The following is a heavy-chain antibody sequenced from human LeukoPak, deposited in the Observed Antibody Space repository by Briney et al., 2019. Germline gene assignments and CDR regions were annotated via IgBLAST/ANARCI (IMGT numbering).Heavy chain of an antibody. D-gene: IGHD5-18*01. Sequence: ASVKVSCKASGYTFTAYYIHWVRQAPGQGLEWMGWINPNSGGTNYAQKFQVRVTMTRDTSISTDYMELSRLRSDDTAVYYCARDQTWIQLWYWGQGTLVTVSS. J-gene: IGHJ4*02. CDR2: INPNSGGT. V-gene: IGHV1-2*02. CDR1: GYTFTAYY. CDR3: ARDQTWIQLWY.